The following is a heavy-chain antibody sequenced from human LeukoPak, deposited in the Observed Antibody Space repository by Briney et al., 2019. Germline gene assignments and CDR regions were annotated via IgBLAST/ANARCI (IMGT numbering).Heavy chain of an antibody. V-gene: IGHV3-43D*04. CDR3: AKDGRNYFDY. Sequence: GGSLRLSCAASGFTFDDYSMHWVRQPPGKGLEWVSLITWDGGSTYYADSVKGRFTISRDNNKNSLYLQMNSLRPEDTALYCCAKDGRNYFDYWGQGTLVTVSS. D-gene: IGHD1-26*01. J-gene: IGHJ4*02. CDR1: GFTFDDYS. CDR2: ITWDGGST.